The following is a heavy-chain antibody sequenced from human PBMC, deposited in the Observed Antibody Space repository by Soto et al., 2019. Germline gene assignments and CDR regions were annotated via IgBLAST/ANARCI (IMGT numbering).Heavy chain of an antibody. J-gene: IGHJ4*02. D-gene: IGHD2-8*01. Sequence: GGSLRLSCAASGFTFSDYTMSWVRQAPGQVLECISVILSDYNTFYSGSVRGRFTISRDNSKNTLYLQMNSLRAEDTAIYYCARRTNGYFGSWRQGALVTVPP. CDR1: GFTFSDYT. CDR2: ILSDYNT. V-gene: IGHV3-23*03. CDR3: ARRTNGYFGS.